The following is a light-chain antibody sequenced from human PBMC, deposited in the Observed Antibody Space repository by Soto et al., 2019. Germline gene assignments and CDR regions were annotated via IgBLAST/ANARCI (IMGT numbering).Light chain of an antibody. Sequence: DIQMTQSPSSLSASVGDRVTITCRASQSISSHLNWYQQKPGKAPKLLIYAASSLQSGVPSRFSGSGSGPDFTLTISSLQPEDVATYYCQKYNSALLTSGGGTKVDIK. CDR2: AAS. V-gene: IGKV1-39*01. CDR3: QKYNSALLT. J-gene: IGKJ4*01. CDR1: QSISSH.